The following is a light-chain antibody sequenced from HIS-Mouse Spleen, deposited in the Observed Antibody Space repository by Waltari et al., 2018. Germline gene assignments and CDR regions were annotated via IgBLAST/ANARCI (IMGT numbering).Light chain of an antibody. V-gene: IGLV2-14*03. CDR2: HVS. CDR1: SSDVGGYNY. J-gene: IGLJ2*01. CDR3: SSYTSSSTLV. Sequence: QSALTQPASVSGSPGQSITISCTGTSSDVGGYNYVSWYQQHPGKAPKLMIYHVSNRPSGGSHRFAGSKSGNTASLTISGLQAEDEADYYCSSYTSSSTLVFGGGTKLTVL.